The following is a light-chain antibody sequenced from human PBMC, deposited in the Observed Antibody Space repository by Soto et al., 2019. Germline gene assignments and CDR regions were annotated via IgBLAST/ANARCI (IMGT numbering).Light chain of an antibody. CDR3: SSYAGSMNLI. V-gene: IGLV2-8*01. J-gene: IGLJ2*01. Sequence: QSALTQPPSASGSPGQSVTISCTGSSSDLGGHNHVSWYQQHPGKAPKLMIYEVSKRPSGVPDRFSGSKSVNTASLTVSGLQAEDEADYYCSSYAGSMNLIFGGGTKVTVL. CDR2: EVS. CDR1: SSDLGGHNH.